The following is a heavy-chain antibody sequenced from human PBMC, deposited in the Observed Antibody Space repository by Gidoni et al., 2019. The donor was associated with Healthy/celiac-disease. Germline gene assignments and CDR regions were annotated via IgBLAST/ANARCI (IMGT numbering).Heavy chain of an antibody. CDR3: AREGRLTTVVTPGWFDP. CDR2: IYTSGST. CDR1: GGSISSGSYY. Sequence: QVQLQESGPGLVKPSQTLSLTCTVSGGSISSGSYYWSWIRQPAGKGLEGIGRIYTSGSTNYNPSLKSRVTISVDTSKNQFALKLSSVTAADTAVYYCAREGRLTTVVTPGWFDPWGQGTLVTVSS. D-gene: IGHD4-17*01. J-gene: IGHJ5*02. V-gene: IGHV4-61*02.